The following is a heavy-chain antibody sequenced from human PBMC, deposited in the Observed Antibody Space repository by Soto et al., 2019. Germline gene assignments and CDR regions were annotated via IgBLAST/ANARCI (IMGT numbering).Heavy chain of an antibody. CDR2: IYPGDSDT. CDR1: GYSFTSYW. J-gene: IGHJ3*02. CDR3: ARSRFLEWLKILDAFDI. D-gene: IGHD3-3*01. V-gene: IGHV5-51*01. Sequence: GESLKISCKGSGYSFTSYWIGWVRQMPGKGLEWMGIIYPGDSDTRYSPSFQGQVTISADKSISTAYLQWSSLKASDTAMYYCARSRFLEWLKILDAFDIWGQGTMVTVSS.